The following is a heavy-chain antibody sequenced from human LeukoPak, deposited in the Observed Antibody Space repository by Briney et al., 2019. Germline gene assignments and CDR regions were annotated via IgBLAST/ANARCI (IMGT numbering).Heavy chain of an antibody. CDR1: GFTFSSYW. CDR2: IKQDGSEK. J-gene: IGHJ4*02. D-gene: IGHD3-22*01. Sequence: PGGSLRLSCAASGFTFSSYWMSWVRQAPGKGLEWVANIKQDGSEKYYVDSVKGRFTISRDNAKNSLYLQMNSLRAEDTAVYYCARDNYYESSGHSDYWGQGTLVTVSS. V-gene: IGHV3-7*03. CDR3: ARDNYYESSGHSDY.